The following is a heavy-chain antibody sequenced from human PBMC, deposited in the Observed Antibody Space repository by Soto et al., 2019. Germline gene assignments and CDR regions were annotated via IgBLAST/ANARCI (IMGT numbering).Heavy chain of an antibody. CDR3: ARALGYCSGGSCYSVDY. V-gene: IGHV4-31*03. Sequence: QVQLQESGPGLVKPSQTLSLTCTVSGGSISSGGYYWSWIRQHPGKGLVWIGYLYYSGSTYYNPSLKSRVTIAVDTSKNQFSLTLSYVTAADTAVYYCARALGYCSGGSCYSVDYWGQGTLVTVSS. D-gene: IGHD2-15*01. CDR2: LYYSGST. J-gene: IGHJ4*02. CDR1: GGSISSGGYY.